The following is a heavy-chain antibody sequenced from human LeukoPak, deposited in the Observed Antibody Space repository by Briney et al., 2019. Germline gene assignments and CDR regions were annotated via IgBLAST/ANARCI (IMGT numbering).Heavy chain of an antibody. CDR2: ISHSGRRT. J-gene: IGHJ4*02. D-gene: IGHD3-10*02. Sequence: PGGSLRLSCAASGFTFPNYALAWVRQAPGKGLQSVSYISHSGRRTYYAASVLGRLTVSRDNSKNTLYLEMKGLTAEGTAVYYCAKDRRHCSSTFCSGDHFDSWGQGTLVTVSS. CDR1: GFTFPNYA. CDR3: AKDRRHCSSTFCSGDHFDS. V-gene: IGHV3-23*01.